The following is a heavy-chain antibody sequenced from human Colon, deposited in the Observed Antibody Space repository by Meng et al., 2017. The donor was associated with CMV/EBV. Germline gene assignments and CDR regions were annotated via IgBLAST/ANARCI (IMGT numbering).Heavy chain of an antibody. CDR3: ARGLSTAGTDP. J-gene: IGHJ5*02. CDR2: ISKTGAT. V-gene: IGHV4-39*07. CDR1: GGSISSSVYY. Sequence: QLQPQESRTGLVKPSETLSPTCAVSGGSISSSVYYWGWIRQPPGKGLEWIGSISKTGATYYSPSLKSRVTISVDTSKNQFYLTLSSVTAADTAIYYCARGLSTAGTDPWGQGTLVTVSS. D-gene: IGHD1-1*01.